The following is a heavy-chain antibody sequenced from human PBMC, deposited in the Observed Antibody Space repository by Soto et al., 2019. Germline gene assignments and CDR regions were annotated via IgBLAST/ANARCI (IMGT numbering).Heavy chain of an antibody. CDR3: AREYRTSSQFDY. Sequence: GALLRSCSASGCTFGTYAMSWVRQAPGKGPEWVSGITGSGGSTDYADSVKGRFTISRDTSRNKLYLEMSRLSVEDTAIYYCAREYRTSSQFDYWGQGTLVTVYS. CDR1: GCTFGTYA. D-gene: IGHD5-12*01. J-gene: IGHJ4*02. CDR2: ITGSGGST. V-gene: IGHV3-23*01.